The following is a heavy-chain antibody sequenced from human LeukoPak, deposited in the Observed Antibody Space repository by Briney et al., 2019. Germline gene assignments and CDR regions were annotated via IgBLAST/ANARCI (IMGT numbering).Heavy chain of an antibody. V-gene: IGHV3-23*01. CDR1: GFTFCDYA. CDR3: TKDWSADY. CDR2: ISPDGSDT. Sequence: QPGGSLRLSCTASGFTFCDYAMIWVPQAPGKGLEWVSDISPDGSDTKYAGSVKGRSTISRDNYKKTLFLQMNSLRVEDTAVYYCTKDWSADYWGQGTLVTVSS. J-gene: IGHJ4*02.